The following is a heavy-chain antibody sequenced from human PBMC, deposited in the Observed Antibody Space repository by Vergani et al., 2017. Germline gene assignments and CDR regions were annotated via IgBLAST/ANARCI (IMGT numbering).Heavy chain of an antibody. J-gene: IGHJ4*02. Sequence: QVQLVESGGGVVQPGRSLRLSCAASGFTFSSYGMHWVRQAPGKGLEWVAVISYDGSNKYYADSVKGRFTISRDNSKNTLYLQMNSLRAEDTAVYYCAKSGSGWYRNFDYWGQGTLVTVSS. CDR1: GFTFSSYG. D-gene: IGHD6-19*01. CDR2: ISYDGSNK. V-gene: IGHV3-30*18. CDR3: AKSGSGWYRNFDY.